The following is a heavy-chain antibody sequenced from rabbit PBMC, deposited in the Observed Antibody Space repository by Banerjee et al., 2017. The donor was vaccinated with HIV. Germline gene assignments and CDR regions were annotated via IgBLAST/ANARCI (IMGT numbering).Heavy chain of an antibody. CDR1: GIDFSSYYY. J-gene: IGHJ4*01. CDR3: ARGDADDVTYGYDL. CDR2: IYAGSTGNT. D-gene: IGHD6-1*01. Sequence: QSLEESGGDLVKPGASLTLTCKASGIDFSSYYYMCWVRQAPGKGLEWIACIYAGSTGNTYYASWAKGRFTISKTSSTTVTLQMTSLTAADTATYFCARGDADDVTYGYDLWGPGTLVTVS. V-gene: IGHV1S40*01.